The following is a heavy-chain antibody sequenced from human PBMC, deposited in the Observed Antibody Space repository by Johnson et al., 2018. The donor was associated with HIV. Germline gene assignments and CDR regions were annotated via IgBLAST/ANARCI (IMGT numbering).Heavy chain of an antibody. CDR2: IKQDGSEK. V-gene: IGHV3-7*01. Sequence: MLLVESGGGLVQPGGSLRLSCAASGFTLSSDWMSWVRQAPGKGLEWVANIKQDGSEKCYADSVKGRFTISRDNSKHTLYLQMNSLRAEDTAVYYCASIDAFDIWGQGTMVTVSS. CDR1: GFTLSSDW. CDR3: ASIDAFDI. J-gene: IGHJ3*02.